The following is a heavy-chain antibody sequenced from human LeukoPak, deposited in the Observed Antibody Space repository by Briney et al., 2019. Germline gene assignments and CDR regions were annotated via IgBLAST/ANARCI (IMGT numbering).Heavy chain of an antibody. CDR2: MNQDGSQT. Sequence: PGGSLRLSCAASGFTFTNYWMTWVRQAPGRGLEWVANMNQDGSQTYYVDSLKGRFTISRDNTHNSLYLQMNSLRAEDTAIYYCARVFCGGGVSYYVYFDYWGQGTLVTVSS. D-gene: IGHD2-15*01. CDR1: GFTFTNYW. CDR3: ARVFCGGGVSYYVYFDY. V-gene: IGHV3-7*05. J-gene: IGHJ4*02.